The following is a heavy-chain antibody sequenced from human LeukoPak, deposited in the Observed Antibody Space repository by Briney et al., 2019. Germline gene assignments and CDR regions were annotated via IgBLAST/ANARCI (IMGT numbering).Heavy chain of an antibody. CDR2: IWYDGSNK. CDR3: AREGVWSSSWSFDY. CDR1: GFTFSSYG. Sequence: PGRSLRLSCAASGFTFSSYGMHWVRQAPGKGLEWVAVIWYDGSNKYYADSVKGRFTISRDNSKNTLYLQMNSLRAEDTAVYYCAREGVWSSSWSFDYWGQGTLVTVSS. J-gene: IGHJ4*02. D-gene: IGHD6-13*01. V-gene: IGHV3-33*01.